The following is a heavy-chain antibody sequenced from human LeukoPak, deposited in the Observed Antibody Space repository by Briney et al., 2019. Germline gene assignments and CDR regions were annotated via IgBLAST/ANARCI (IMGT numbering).Heavy chain of an antibody. J-gene: IGHJ6*03. CDR3: ARGGRARLPGITMVRGANSYYYYYMDV. Sequence: SETLSLTCTVSGGSISSYYWSWIRQPPGKGLEWIGYIYYSGYTNYNPSLKSRVTISVDTSKNQFSLKLSSVTAADTAVYYCARGGRARLPGITMVRGANSYYYYYMDVWGKGTTVTVSS. CDR1: GGSISSYY. CDR2: IYYSGYT. V-gene: IGHV4-59*12. D-gene: IGHD3-10*01.